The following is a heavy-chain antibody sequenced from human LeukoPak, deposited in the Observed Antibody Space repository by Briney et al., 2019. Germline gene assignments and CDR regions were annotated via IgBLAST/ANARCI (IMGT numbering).Heavy chain of an antibody. CDR2: IKQDGSEK. CDR1: GFTFSDYW. Sequence: GGSLRLSCAASGFTFSDYWMAWVRQAPGKGLEWVANIKQDGSEKYYVDSMKGRFTISRDNAKNSLYLQMNSLRAEDTAVYYCARDSGTYWGQGTLVTVSS. CDR3: ARDSGTY. J-gene: IGHJ4*02. V-gene: IGHV3-7*01. D-gene: IGHD1-26*01.